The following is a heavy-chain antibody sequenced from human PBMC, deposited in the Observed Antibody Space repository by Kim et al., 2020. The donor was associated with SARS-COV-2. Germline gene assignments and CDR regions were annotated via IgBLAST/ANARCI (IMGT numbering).Heavy chain of an antibody. CDR3: ASWQDSDY. J-gene: IGHJ4*02. CDR1: GYIFSHYW. D-gene: IGHD5-18*01. V-gene: IGHV3-74*01. Sequence: GGSLRLSCAGSGYIFSHYWMHWVRQAPGKGLVWVSRINYDGSSTTYADSVQGRFTISRDNAKNTLYLQMNSLRVEDTAVYYCASWQDSDYWGQGILVTVSS. CDR2: INYDGSST.